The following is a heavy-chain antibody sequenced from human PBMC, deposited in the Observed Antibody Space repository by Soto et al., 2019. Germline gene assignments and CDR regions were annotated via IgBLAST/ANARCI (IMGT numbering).Heavy chain of an antibody. CDR2: ISGSGGSS. J-gene: IGHJ6*02. D-gene: IGHD6-13*01. CDR1: GFAFSTYA. V-gene: IGHV3-23*01. Sequence: EVQLLESGGALEHPGGSLRLSCAAAGFAFSTYAMTWVRQAPGKGLEWVSVISGSGGSSYYAASVKGRCTISRDNSKNTLFLQMEGLRAEDTAVYYCAKVSKRAGAGRYEYDKYGMDVWGQGTTVTVSS. CDR3: AKVSKRAGAGRYEYDKYGMDV.